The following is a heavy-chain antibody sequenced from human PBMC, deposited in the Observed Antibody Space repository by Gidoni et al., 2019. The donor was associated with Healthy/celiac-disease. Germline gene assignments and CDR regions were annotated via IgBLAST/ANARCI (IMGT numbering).Heavy chain of an antibody. CDR3: ARAWSGSYED. Sequence: EVQLLESVGGLVQPGGSLRPSCAASGFTFSRYEMNWVRQAPGKGLEWVSYISSSGSTIYYAESVKSRCTISRENAKNSMYLQMNSLRAEDTAVYYCARAWSGSYEDWGQGTMVTVSS. CDR2: ISSSGSTI. CDR1: GFTFSRYE. V-gene: IGHV3-48*03. J-gene: IGHJ4*02. D-gene: IGHD1-26*01.